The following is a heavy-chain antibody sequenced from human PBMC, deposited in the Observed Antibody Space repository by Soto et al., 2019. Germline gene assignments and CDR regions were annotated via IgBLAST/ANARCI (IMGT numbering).Heavy chain of an antibody. D-gene: IGHD6-13*01. CDR3: AKDSEAAAGTYYYYYMDV. J-gene: IGHJ6*03. V-gene: IGHV3-23*01. CDR2: ISGSGGST. CDR1: GLTFCSYA. Sequence: GGSLRLSCAASGLTFCSYAMSWVRQKPGKGLEWVSAISGSGGSTYYADSVKGRFTIPRDNSKNTLYLQMNSLRAEDTAVYYCAKDSEAAAGTYYYYYMDVWGKGTTVTVSS.